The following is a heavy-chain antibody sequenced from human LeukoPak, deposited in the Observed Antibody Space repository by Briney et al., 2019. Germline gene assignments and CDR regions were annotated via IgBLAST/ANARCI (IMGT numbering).Heavy chain of an antibody. V-gene: IGHV4-34*01. D-gene: IGHD2-2*01. CDR3: AREANRDCTSTSCFFDY. Sequence: SETLSLTCAVYGGSFSGYYWSWIRQPPGKGLEWIGEINHSGSTNYNPSLKSRVTISVDTSKNQFSLKLSSVTAADTAVYYCAREANRDCTSTSCFFDYWGQGTLVTVSS. CDR1: GGSFSGYY. CDR2: INHSGST. J-gene: IGHJ4*02.